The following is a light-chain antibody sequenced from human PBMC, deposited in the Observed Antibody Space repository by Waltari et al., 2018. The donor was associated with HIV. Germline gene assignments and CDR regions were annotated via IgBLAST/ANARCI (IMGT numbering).Light chain of an antibody. Sequence: VFTQSPATLSSSPGERVTLSCGASQIVRSSLAWYQQKPGQAPRLLIYDALNRATGIPDRFSGSVSGTDFTVTISRLEPEDFAVYFCQKYAKSPRKFGQGTKVEIK. CDR3: QKYAKSPRK. CDR1: QIVRSS. CDR2: DAL. J-gene: IGKJ1*01. V-gene: IGKV3D-20*01.